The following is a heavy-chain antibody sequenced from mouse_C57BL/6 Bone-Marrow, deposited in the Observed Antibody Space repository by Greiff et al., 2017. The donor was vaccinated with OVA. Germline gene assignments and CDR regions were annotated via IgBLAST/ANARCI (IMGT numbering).Heavy chain of an antibody. CDR2: IDPSDSYT. CDR1: GYTFTSYW. D-gene: IGHD4-1*01. J-gene: IGHJ3*01. CDR3: ARSGTGPFAY. Sequence: QVQLQQPGAELVMPGASVKLSCKASGYTFTSYWMHWVKQRPGQGLEWSGEIDPSDSYTNYNQKFKGKSTLTVDKSSSTAYMQLSSLTSEDSAVYYCARSGTGPFAYWGQGTLVTVSA. V-gene: IGHV1-69*01.